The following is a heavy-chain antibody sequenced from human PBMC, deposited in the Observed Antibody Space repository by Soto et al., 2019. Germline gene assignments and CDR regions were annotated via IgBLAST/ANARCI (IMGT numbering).Heavy chain of an antibody. V-gene: IGHV4-31*03. CDR2: IYNSGST. J-gene: IGHJ4*02. CDR3: ARVYSGSYSDS. CDR1: GGSISSGGYY. Sequence: SETLSLTCTVSGGSISSGGYYWSWIRQHPGKGLEWIGYIYNSGSTYYNPSLKSRVTISVDRSKNHFSLKLTSVTAADTAVYYCARVYSGSYSDSWGQGTLVTVSS. D-gene: IGHD1-26*01.